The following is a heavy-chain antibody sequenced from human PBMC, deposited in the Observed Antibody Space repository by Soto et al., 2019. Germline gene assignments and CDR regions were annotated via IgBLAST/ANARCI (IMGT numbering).Heavy chain of an antibody. CDR1: GFTFSSYG. Sequence: PGGSLRLSCAASGFTFSSYGMHWVRQAPGKGLEWVAVISYDGSNKYYADSVKGRFTISRDNSKNTLYLQMNSLRAEDTAVYYCGTQTYYYDSNAFDIWGQGTMVTVSS. V-gene: IGHV3-30*03. J-gene: IGHJ3*02. D-gene: IGHD3-22*01. CDR3: GTQTYYYDSNAFDI. CDR2: ISYDGSNK.